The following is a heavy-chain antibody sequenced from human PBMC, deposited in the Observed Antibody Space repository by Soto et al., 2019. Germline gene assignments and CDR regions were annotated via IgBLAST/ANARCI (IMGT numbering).Heavy chain of an antibody. Sequence: GGGLKNSCKGSGDRLGRYWVPGGRQKPGERLEWMGRIDPRDSQTYYSPSFRGPVTISVTKSITTVFLQWSSLRASATAMYYCARPTTYCSSTSCYPYDAFDIWGQGTMVTVSS. CDR1: GDRLGRYW. D-gene: IGHD2-2*01. CDR2: IDPRDSQT. V-gene: IGHV5-10-1*01. CDR3: ARPTTYCSSTSCYPYDAFDI. J-gene: IGHJ3*02.